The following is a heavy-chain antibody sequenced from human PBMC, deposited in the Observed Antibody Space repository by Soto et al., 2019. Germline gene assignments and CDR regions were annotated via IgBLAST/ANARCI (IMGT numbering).Heavy chain of an antibody. CDR2: ISPGGDNI. Sequence: QVQLVESGGGLVKPGGSLRLSCAASGFSFSDHYMSWIRQAPGKGLEWVSYISPGGDNIHYADSVKGRFTISRDNARNSLYLQMNSLRVEDTAVYYCVEETQWYFNYWGQGTLVTVSS. D-gene: IGHD2-8*01. V-gene: IGHV3-11*01. CDR3: VEETQWYFNY. CDR1: GFSFSDHY. J-gene: IGHJ4*02.